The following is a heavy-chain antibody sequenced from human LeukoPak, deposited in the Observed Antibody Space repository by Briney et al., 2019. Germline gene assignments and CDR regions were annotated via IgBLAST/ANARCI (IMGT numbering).Heavy chain of an antibody. CDR1: GYTLTELS. Sequence: ASVKVSCKVSGYTLTELSMHWVRQAPGKGLEWMGGFDPEDGETIYAQKFQGRVTMTEDTSTDTAYMELSSLRSEDTAVYYCATAPENWHYYGMDVWGQGTTVTVSS. CDR2: FDPEDGET. J-gene: IGHJ6*02. V-gene: IGHV1-24*01. CDR3: ATAPENWHYYGMDV.